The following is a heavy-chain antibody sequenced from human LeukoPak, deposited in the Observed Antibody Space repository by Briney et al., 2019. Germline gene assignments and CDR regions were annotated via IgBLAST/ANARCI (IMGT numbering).Heavy chain of an antibody. CDR3: ARSMVRGVTDYYYYGMDV. V-gene: IGHV1-69*04. J-gene: IGHJ6*02. Sequence: ASVKVSCKASGGTFSSYAISWVRQAPGQGLEWMGRIIPILGIANYAQKFQGRVTITADKSTSTAYMELSSLRSEDTAVYYCARSMVRGVTDYYYYGMDVWGQGTTVTVSS. CDR2: IIPILGIA. CDR1: GGTFSSYA. D-gene: IGHD3-10*01.